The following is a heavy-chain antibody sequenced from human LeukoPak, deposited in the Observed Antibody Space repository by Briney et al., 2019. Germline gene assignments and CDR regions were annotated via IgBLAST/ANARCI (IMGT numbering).Heavy chain of an antibody. CDR3: ASSMRIAWGFDP. CDR2: ISSSSSYI. Sequence: PGGSLRLSCAASGFTFSSYSMNWVRQAPGKGLEWVSSISSSSSYIYYADSVKGRFTISRDNAKNSLYLQMNSLRAEDTAVYYCASSMRIAWGFDPWGQGTLVTVSS. CDR1: GFTFSSYS. J-gene: IGHJ5*02. V-gene: IGHV3-21*01. D-gene: IGHD6-13*01.